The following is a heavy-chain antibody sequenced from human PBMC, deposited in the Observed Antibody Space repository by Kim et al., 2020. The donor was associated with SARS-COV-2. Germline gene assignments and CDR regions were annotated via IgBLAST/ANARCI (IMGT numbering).Heavy chain of an antibody. V-gene: IGHV4-39*07. Sequence: SETLSLTCTVSGGSISSSSYYWGWIRQPPGKGLEWIGSIYYSGSTYYNPSLKSRVTISVDTSKNQFSLKLSSVTAADTAVYYCARGWGELLDNWFDPWGQGTLVTVSS. J-gene: IGHJ5*02. CDR3: ARGWGELLDNWFDP. CDR2: IYYSGST. D-gene: IGHD1-26*01. CDR1: GGSISSSSYY.